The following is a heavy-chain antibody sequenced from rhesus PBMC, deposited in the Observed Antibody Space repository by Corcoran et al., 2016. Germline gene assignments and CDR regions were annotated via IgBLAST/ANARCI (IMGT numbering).Heavy chain of an antibody. CDR2: IYWDYSK. D-gene: IGHD6-31*01. Sequence: QVTLKESGPALVKPTQTLTLPCTFSGFSISPSGTGVGWIRQPPGKALEWLGSIYWDYSKYYSTSLKNRFTISKDTSKNQVVLTMTNMDPVDTATYYCARVTDIAAAGQFDFWGQGVLVTVSS. V-gene: IGHV2-95*01. CDR1: GFSISPSGTG. J-gene: IGHJ4*01. CDR3: ARVTDIAAAGQFDF.